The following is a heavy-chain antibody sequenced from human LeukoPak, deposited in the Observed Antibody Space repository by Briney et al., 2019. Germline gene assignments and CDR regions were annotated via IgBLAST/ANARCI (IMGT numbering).Heavy chain of an antibody. Sequence: GGSLRLSCAASGFTFSSYAMSWVRQAPGKGLEWVSVIYSGGSTYYADSVKGRFTISRDNSKNTLYLQMNSLRAEDTAMYYCARDQGAGYDSISIDYWGQGTLVTVSS. CDR2: IYSGGST. J-gene: IGHJ4*02. V-gene: IGHV3-66*02. D-gene: IGHD3-22*01. CDR3: ARDQGAGYDSISIDY. CDR1: GFTFSSYA.